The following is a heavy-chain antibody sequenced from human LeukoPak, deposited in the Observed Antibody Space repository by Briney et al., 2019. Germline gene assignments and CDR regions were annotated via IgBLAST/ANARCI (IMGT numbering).Heavy chain of an antibody. Sequence: ASVKVSCKASGYTFTSYGISWVRQAPGQGLEWMGWISAYNGNTKYAQKLQGRVTITTDTSTSTAYIELRSQRSDVTAVYCCARDHTMVRGVNHGMDVWGEGTTVTVSS. CDR2: ISAYNGNT. CDR3: ARDHTMVRGVNHGMDV. CDR1: GYTFTSYG. J-gene: IGHJ6*04. V-gene: IGHV1-18*04. D-gene: IGHD3-10*01.